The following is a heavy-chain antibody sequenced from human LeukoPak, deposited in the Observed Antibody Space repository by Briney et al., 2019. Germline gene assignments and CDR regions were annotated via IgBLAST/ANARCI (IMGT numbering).Heavy chain of an antibody. CDR1: GFTFSSYA. CDR3: ARDHPKGMDV. Sequence: GGSLRLSCAASGFTFSSYAMHWVRQAPGKGLEWVAVISYDGSNKYYADSVKGRFTISRDNSKNTLYLQMNSLRAEDTAVYYCARDHPKGMDVWGQGTTVTVSS. CDR2: ISYDGSNK. V-gene: IGHV3-30*04. J-gene: IGHJ6*02.